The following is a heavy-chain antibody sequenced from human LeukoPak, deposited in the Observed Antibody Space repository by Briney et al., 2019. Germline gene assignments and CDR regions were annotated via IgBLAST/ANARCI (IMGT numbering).Heavy chain of an antibody. D-gene: IGHD1-26*01. CDR1: GFTVSSNY. V-gene: IGHV3-53*01. J-gene: IGHJ3*02. CDR3: AGDMGGSYYGAFDI. CDR2: IYSGGST. Sequence: GGSLRLSCAASGFTVSSNYMSWVRQAPGKGLEWVSVIYSGGSTYYADSVKGRFTISRDNSKNTLYLQMNSLRAEDTAVYYCAGDMGGSYYGAFDIWGQGTMVTVSS.